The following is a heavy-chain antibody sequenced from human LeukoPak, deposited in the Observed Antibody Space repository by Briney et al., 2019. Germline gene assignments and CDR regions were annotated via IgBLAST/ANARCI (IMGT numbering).Heavy chain of an antibody. CDR1: GGSISNYY. Sequence: SETLSLTCTVSGGSISNYYWSWIRQPPGKGLEWIGYIYYNGNTNYNPSLKSRVTVSLDTSKTQFSLKLTSVTAADTALYYCARHIHCNYESGWFFDLWGRGTLVTVSS. CDR2: IYYNGNT. V-gene: IGHV4-59*08. J-gene: IGHJ2*01. D-gene: IGHD1-7*01. CDR3: ARHIHCNYESGWFFDL.